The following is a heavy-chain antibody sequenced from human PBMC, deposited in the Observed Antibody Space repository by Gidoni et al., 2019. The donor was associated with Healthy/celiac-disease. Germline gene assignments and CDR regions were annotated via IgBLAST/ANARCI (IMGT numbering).Heavy chain of an antibody. D-gene: IGHD6-19*01. V-gene: IGHV3-15*01. J-gene: IGHJ4*02. CDR1: GFTFSNAW. CDR3: TTDDYKGSGWYESGGIFDY. CDR2: IKSKTDGGTT. Sequence: EVQLVESGGGLVKPGGSLRLYCAASGFTFSNAWMSWVRQAPGKGLEGVGRIKSKTDGGTTDYAAPVKGRFTISRDDSKNTLYLQMNSLKTEDTAVYYCTTDDYKGSGWYESGGIFDYWGQGTLVTVSS.